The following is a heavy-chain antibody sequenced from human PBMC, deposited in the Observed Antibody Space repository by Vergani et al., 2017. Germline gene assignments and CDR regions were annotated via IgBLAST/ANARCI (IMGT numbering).Heavy chain of an antibody. Sequence: EVQLLESGGDLVQPGGSLRLSCAASGFTFNHYAMNWVRQAPGKGLEWVSGISGSGGSTYYAGSVKGRFTISRDSSKNTLYLQMNSLSAGDTAVYYCAKTNPRNSGYDYLYYYPAMDVWGQGTPVTVSS. CDR3: AKTNPRNSGYDYLYYYPAMDV. V-gene: IGHV3-23*01. CDR1: GFTFNHYA. J-gene: IGHJ6*02. D-gene: IGHD5-12*01. CDR2: ISGSGGST.